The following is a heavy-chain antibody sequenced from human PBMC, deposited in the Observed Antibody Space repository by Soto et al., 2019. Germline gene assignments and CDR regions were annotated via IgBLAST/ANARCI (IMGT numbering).Heavy chain of an antibody. CDR1: GGSISSSSYF. D-gene: IGHD4-4*01. Sequence: LGTLSLTCAVSGGSISSSSYFWGWVRQPPGKGLEWIGSIYYSGSTYYNPSLKSRVTVSVDTSKNQFSLKLSSVTAADTAVYYCARHPSNFWFDPWGQGTLVTVSS. CDR3: ARHPSNFWFDP. CDR2: IYYSGST. V-gene: IGHV4-39*01. J-gene: IGHJ5*02.